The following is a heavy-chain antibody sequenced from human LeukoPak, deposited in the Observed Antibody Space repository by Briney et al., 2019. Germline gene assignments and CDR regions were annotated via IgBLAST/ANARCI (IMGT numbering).Heavy chain of an antibody. CDR2: ISYDGSNK. D-gene: IGHD2-2*01. V-gene: IGHV3-30*03. Sequence: PGWSLRLSCAASGFTFSSYGMHWVRQAPGKGLEWVAVISYDGSNKYYADSVKGRFTISRDNSKNTLYLQMNSLRAEDTAVYYCARDPYCSSTSCYLSGYYYYGMDVWGQGTTVTVSS. J-gene: IGHJ6*02. CDR3: ARDPYCSSTSCYLSGYYYYGMDV. CDR1: GFTFSSYG.